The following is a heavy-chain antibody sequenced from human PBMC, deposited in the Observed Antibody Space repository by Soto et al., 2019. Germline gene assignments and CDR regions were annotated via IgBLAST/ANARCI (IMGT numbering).Heavy chain of an antibody. CDR3: ARAANVAAAGSGYYYYYGMDV. V-gene: IGHV4-61*01. CDR1: GASVGSGSFY. J-gene: IGHJ6*02. CDR2: VLFSGST. D-gene: IGHD6-13*01. Sequence: SETLSLTCTVSGASVGSGSFYWSWIRQPPGKGLEWIGYVLFSGSTNYNPSLKSRVTISIDTSKNQFSLKLISVTAADTAVYYCARAANVAAAGSGYYYYYGMDVWGQGTTVTVSS.